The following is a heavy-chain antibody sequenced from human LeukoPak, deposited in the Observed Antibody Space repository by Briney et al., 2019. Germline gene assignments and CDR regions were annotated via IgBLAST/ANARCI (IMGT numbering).Heavy chain of an antibody. V-gene: IGHV1-18*01. Sequence: GASVKVSCKASGYTFTSYGISWVRQAPGQGLEWMGWISAYNGNTNYAQKLQGRVTMTTDTSTSTAYMELRSPRSDDTAVYYCAVGGYYYGSGSYVDHWGQGTLVTVSS. CDR1: GYTFTSYG. CDR3: AVGGYYYGSGSYVDH. D-gene: IGHD3-10*01. J-gene: IGHJ4*02. CDR2: ISAYNGNT.